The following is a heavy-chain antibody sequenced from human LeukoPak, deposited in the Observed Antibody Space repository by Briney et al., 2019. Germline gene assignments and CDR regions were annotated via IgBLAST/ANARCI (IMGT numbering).Heavy chain of an antibody. CDR1: GFTFSSYA. J-gene: IGHJ3*02. CDR2: ISGSGGST. V-gene: IGHV3-23*01. CDR3: AREISIVGAKSAFDI. D-gene: IGHD1-26*01. Sequence: PGGSLRLSCAASGFTFSSYAMSWVRQAPGKGLEWVSAISGSGGSTYYADSVKGRFTISRDNAKNSLYLQMNSLRAEDTAVYYCAREISIVGAKSAFDIWGQGTMVTVSS.